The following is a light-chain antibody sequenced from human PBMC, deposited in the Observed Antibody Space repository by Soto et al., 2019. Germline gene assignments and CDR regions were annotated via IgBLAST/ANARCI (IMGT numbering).Light chain of an antibody. Sequence: IQLTQSPSSLSAPVGDSVTITCRASQGIRSSLAWYQQKPGIAPKLLIYTASTLQSGVPSRFSGSGSGTDFTLTISSLQPEDFATYYCQQINAYPITFGQGTRL. V-gene: IGKV1-9*01. CDR3: QQINAYPIT. J-gene: IGKJ5*01. CDR1: QGIRSS. CDR2: TAS.